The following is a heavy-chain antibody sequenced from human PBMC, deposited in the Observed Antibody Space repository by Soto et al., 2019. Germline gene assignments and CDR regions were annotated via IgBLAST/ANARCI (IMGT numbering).Heavy chain of an antibody. CDR1: GFTFSSYG. CDR3: AKDYYGSLSAPFYYGMDV. D-gene: IGHD3-10*01. V-gene: IGHV3-30*18. Sequence: PVGSLRLSCAASGFTFSSYGMHWVRQAPGKGLEWVAVISYDGSNKYYADSVKGRFTISRDNSKNTLYLQMNSLRAEDTAVYYCAKDYYGSLSAPFYYGMDVWGQGTTVTVSS. CDR2: ISYDGSNK. J-gene: IGHJ6*02.